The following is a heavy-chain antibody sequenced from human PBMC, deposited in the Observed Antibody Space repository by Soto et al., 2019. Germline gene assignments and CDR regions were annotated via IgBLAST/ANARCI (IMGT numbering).Heavy chain of an antibody. V-gene: IGHV1-18*01. J-gene: IGHJ5*02. CDR3: ARHHGPTTSENWFDP. CDR2: ISTYCGDT. CDR1: GYTFFTYD. D-gene: IGHD5-12*01. Sequence: QVHLVQSGVEVKTPGASVKVSCQASGYTFFTYDISWVRQAPGQGLEWMGWISTYCGDTKNAQKFQGRVTMTTDTSTTTAYLELRRLRSHGTAVYYCARHHGPTTSENWFDPWGQGTLVTVSS.